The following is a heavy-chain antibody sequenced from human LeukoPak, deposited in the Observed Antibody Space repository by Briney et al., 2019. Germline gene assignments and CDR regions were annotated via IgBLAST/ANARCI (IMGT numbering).Heavy chain of an antibody. CDR3: ATALTSHFDFWSGYIWFDP. Sequence: GASVKVSCRVSGYSLTELSMHWVRQAPGKGLEWMGGFDPEDGETIYAQKFQGRVTMTEDTSTDTAYMELRSLRSEDTAVYYCATALTSHFDFWSGYIWFDPWGQGTLVTVSS. CDR2: FDPEDGET. CDR1: GYSLTELS. V-gene: IGHV1-24*01. J-gene: IGHJ5*02. D-gene: IGHD3-3*01.